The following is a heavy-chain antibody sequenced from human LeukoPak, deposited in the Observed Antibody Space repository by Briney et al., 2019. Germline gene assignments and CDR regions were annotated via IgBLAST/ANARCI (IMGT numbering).Heavy chain of an antibody. D-gene: IGHD6-19*01. CDR3: ARGNTNGWAL. V-gene: IGHV3-7*01. CDR1: GFTFNSLW. Sequence: GGSLRLSWVASGFTFNSLWMRWVRQAPGEGLEWVANISPDGSTIYYVDSVKGRFTISRDNAQNSLYLQMNSLRVEDTAVYYCARGNTNGWALGGQGTLVTVSS. CDR2: ISPDGSTI. J-gene: IGHJ4*02.